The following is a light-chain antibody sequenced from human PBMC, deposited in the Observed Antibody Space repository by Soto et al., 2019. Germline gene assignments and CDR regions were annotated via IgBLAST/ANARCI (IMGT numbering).Light chain of an antibody. CDR2: DVY. V-gene: IGLV2-14*01. CDR3: SSYATRSSYV. CDR1: SSDVGAYNY. J-gene: IGLJ1*01. Sequence: QSVLTQPASVSGSPGQSITISCTGTSSDVGAYNYVSWYQQHPGKAPKLMIWDVYNRPSGVSHRFSGSKSVNTASLTIFGLQAEDEADYYCSSYATRSSYVFGTGTKVTVL.